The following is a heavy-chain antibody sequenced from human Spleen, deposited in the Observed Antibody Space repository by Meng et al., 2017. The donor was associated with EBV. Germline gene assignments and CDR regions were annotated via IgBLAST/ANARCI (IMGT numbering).Heavy chain of an antibody. Sequence: QLQLLQAGAGVKKPGSAVKVSCKVSGGIFRSHAISWVRQAPGQGLEWMGGIIAIFGSANYAQRFQGRVTISADDSTSTVYMELSSLRSEDTAVYFCARHFGYTFGSGFDYWGQGALVTVSS. D-gene: IGHD5-18*01. V-gene: IGHV1-69*01. CDR1: GGIFRSHA. CDR3: ARHFGYTFGSGFDY. J-gene: IGHJ4*02. CDR2: IIAIFGSA.